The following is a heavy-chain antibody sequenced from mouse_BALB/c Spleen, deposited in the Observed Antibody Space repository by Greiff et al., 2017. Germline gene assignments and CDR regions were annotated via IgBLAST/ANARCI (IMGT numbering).Heavy chain of an antibody. CDR2: INPSTGYT. J-gene: IGHJ4*01. CDR1: GYTFTSYW. D-gene: IGHD1-2*01. Sequence: QVQLQQSGAELAKPGASVKMSCKASGYTFTSYWMHWVKQRPGQGLEWIGYINPSTGYTEYNQKFKDKATLTADKSSSTAYMQLSSLTSEDSAVYYCARSDGYDAHYAMDYWGQGTSVTVSS. V-gene: IGHV1-7*01. CDR3: ARSDGYDAHYAMDY.